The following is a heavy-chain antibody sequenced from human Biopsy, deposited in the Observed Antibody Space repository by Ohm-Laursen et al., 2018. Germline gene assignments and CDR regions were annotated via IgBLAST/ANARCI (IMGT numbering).Heavy chain of an antibody. CDR3: ARMDCSGDSCHYYSYGMDV. J-gene: IGHJ6*02. V-gene: IGHV4-4*09. CDR1: GVSITAYY. Sequence: TLSLTCTVSGVSITAYYWSWIRQPPGKGLECIGNIHHSGSTNYNPSLKSRLTISVDTSKNQFSLKLSSVTAADTAVYYCARMDCSGDSCHYYSYGMDVWGQGTTVTVSS. CDR2: IHHSGST. D-gene: IGHD2-15*01.